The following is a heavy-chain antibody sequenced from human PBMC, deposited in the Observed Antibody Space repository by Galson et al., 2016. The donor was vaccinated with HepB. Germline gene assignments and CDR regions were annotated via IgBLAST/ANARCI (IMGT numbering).Heavy chain of an antibody. V-gene: IGHV3-30-3*01. D-gene: IGHD3-3*01. J-gene: IGHJ6*02. Sequence: SLRLSCATSGFTLSSYAVNWVRQAPGKGLEWVAIISYDANYKYYADSVKGRFTISKDKTTLYLQMNSLRVEDTAVYYCAKEVVRFLHGYGMDVWGQGTTDTVSS. CDR3: AKEVVRFLHGYGMDV. CDR1: GFTLSSYA. CDR2: ISYDANYK.